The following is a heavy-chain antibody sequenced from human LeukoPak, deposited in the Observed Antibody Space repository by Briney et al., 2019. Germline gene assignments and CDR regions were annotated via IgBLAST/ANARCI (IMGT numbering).Heavy chain of an antibody. V-gene: IGHV3-30*02. CDR3: AKGGVRAGAAAGQLDY. CDR1: GFTFSDYG. Sequence: GGSLRLSCAASGFTFSDYGFHWVRQAPGKGLEWVAVIRYDGSNKYYADSVKGRFTISRDNSKNTLYLQMNSLRAEDTAVYYCAKGGVRAGAAAGQLDYWGQGTLVTVSS. CDR2: IRYDGSNK. D-gene: IGHD6-13*01. J-gene: IGHJ4*02.